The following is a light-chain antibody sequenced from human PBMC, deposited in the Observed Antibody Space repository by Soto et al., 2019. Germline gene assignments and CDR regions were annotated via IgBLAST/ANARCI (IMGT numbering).Light chain of an antibody. V-gene: IGKV1-5*01. CDR3: QQYKSYSYT. CDR2: DGS. CDR1: QSINTW. Sequence: DIPMTQSPSTMSASVGDRVTITCRASQSINTWLAWYQQKPGKAPNLLIYDGSSLESGVPSRFSGSGSGTEFSLTISSLQPDDFATYYCQQYKSYSYTFGQGTKLEI. J-gene: IGKJ2*01.